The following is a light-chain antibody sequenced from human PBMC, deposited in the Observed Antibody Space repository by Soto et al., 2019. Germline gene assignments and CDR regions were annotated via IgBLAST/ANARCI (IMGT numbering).Light chain of an antibody. CDR1: SSNIGSNY. V-gene: IGLV1-47*02. CDR2: SNN. Sequence: QSVLTQPPSASGTPGQRVTISCSGSSSNIGSNYVYWYQQLPGTAPKLLIYSNNQRPSGVPDRFSGSKSGTSASLAISGLRSKDEADDYCADWDDSLSVGVFGGGTELAVL. J-gene: IGLJ3*02. CDR3: ADWDDSLSVGV.